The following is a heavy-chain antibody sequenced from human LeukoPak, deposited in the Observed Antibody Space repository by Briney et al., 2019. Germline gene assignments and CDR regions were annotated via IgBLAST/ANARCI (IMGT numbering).Heavy chain of an antibody. CDR3: AKTSESGIAAAGTVDY. CDR1: GFTFSSYA. CDR2: ISGSGGST. J-gene: IGHJ4*02. Sequence: GGSLRLSCAASGFTFSSYAMSWVRQAPGKGLEWVSAISGSGGSTYYADSVKGRFTISRDNSKNTLYLQMNSLRAEDTAVYYCAKTSESGIAAAGTVDYWGQGTLVTVSS. D-gene: IGHD6-13*01. V-gene: IGHV3-23*01.